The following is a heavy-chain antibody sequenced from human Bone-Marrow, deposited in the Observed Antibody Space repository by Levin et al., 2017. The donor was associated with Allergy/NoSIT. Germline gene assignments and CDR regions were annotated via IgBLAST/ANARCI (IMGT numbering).Heavy chain of an antibody. D-gene: IGHD4-11*01. J-gene: IGHJ5*02. CDR3: ARDFSTTLKGWFDP. Sequence: SETLSLTCAVSGGSISSGDHSWSWIRQPPGTGLEWIGYIYHSGSAYFNPSLKSRVTMSVDTSKNQFSLRLRSVTAADTAVYFCARDFSTTLKGWFDPWGPGTLVTVSS. V-gene: IGHV4-30-2*01. CDR1: GGSISSGDHS. CDR2: IYHSGSA.